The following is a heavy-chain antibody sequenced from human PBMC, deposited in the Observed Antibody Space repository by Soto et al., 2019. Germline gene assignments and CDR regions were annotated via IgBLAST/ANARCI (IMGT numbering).Heavy chain of an antibody. V-gene: IGHV1-2*04. D-gene: IGHD3-10*01. J-gene: IGHJ5*02. CDR3: ARGYGSGSYYRLHWFDP. Sequence: ASVKVSCKASGYTFTGYYMHWVRQAPGQGLEWMGWINPNSGGTNYAQKFQGWVTMTRDTSISTAYMELSRLRSDDTAVYYCARGYGSGSYYRLHWFDPWGQGTLVTVSS. CDR2: INPNSGGT. CDR1: GYTFTGYY.